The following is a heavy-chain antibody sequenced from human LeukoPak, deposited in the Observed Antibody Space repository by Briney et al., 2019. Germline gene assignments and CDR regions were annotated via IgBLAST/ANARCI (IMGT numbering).Heavy chain of an antibody. Sequence: ASVRVSCKASGYTFTRHCISGVRQAPGQGLEGMGWISDYNGNTNYAQKLQGRVTMTTDTSTSTAYMDLSRLRSDDAAVYYCATEVTDWGQGTLVTVSS. D-gene: IGHD5-18*01. CDR3: ATEVTD. CDR2: ISDYNGNT. V-gene: IGHV1-18*01. J-gene: IGHJ4*02. CDR1: GYTFTRHC.